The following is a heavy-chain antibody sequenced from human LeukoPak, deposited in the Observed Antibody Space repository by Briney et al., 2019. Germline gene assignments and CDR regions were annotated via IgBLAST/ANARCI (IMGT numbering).Heavy chain of an antibody. D-gene: IGHD3-9*01. Sequence: TGGSLRLSCAASGFAFSSYGMHWVRQAPGKGLEWVAVIWYDGTNEYYADSVKGRFTISRDNSKNTLYLQMNSLRAEDTAVYYCARGPYRGRLVTLSGDYWGQGTLVTVSS. J-gene: IGHJ4*02. CDR3: ARGPYRGRLVTLSGDY. CDR2: IWYDGTNE. V-gene: IGHV3-33*01. CDR1: GFAFSSYG.